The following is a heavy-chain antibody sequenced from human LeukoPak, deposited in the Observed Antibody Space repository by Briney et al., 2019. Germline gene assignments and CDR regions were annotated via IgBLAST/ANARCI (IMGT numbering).Heavy chain of an antibody. J-gene: IGHJ4*02. CDR1: GGSISGSY. V-gene: IGHV4-59*01. D-gene: IGHD4-17*01. Sequence: PSETLSLTCTVSGGSISGSYWSLIRQPPGKGLEWIAYMYNSGSTNYNPSLKSRVTISIDTSKNQFSLKLSSLTAADTAIYYCARGIESYGDYGYWGPGILVTVSS. CDR2: MYNSGST. CDR3: ARGIESYGDYGY.